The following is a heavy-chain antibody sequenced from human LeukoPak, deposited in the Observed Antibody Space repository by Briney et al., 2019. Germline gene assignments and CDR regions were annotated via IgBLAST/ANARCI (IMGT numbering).Heavy chain of an antibody. J-gene: IGHJ4*02. V-gene: IGHV3-11*01. D-gene: IGHD3-9*01. CDR1: EFVFSDYY. CDR2: ISDSGSTI. Sequence: GGSLRLSCAASEFVFSDYYMSWIRQAPGKGLEWVSYISDSGSTIYYADSVKGRFTISRDNVKNSLYLQMNGLRAEDTAVYYCAGEDYDILTGLGYWGQGTLVTVSS. CDR3: AGEDYDILTGLGY.